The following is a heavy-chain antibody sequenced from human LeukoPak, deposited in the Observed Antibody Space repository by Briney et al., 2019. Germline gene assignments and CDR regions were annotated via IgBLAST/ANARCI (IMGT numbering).Heavy chain of an antibody. V-gene: IGHV4-38-2*01. J-gene: IGHJ4*02. D-gene: IGHD2-2*01. Sequence: SETLSLTCSVSGYSFTSGHYWGWIRPPPGKGLEWIANIYHTGSAHYNPSLKSRVTISVDTSKNQFSLKLSSVTAADTAVYYCARYCTSTTCILRGFDYWGQGTLVTVSS. CDR3: ARYCTSTTCILRGFDY. CDR2: IYHTGSA. CDR1: GYSFTSGHY.